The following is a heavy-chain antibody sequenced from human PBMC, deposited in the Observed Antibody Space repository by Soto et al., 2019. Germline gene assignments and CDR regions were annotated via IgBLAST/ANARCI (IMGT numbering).Heavy chain of an antibody. CDR3: ARDDCSSTSCLRY. D-gene: IGHD2-2*01. CDR2: ISSSSSYI. CDR1: GFTFSSYS. V-gene: IGHV3-21*01. J-gene: IGHJ4*02. Sequence: RLSCAASGFTFSSYSMNWVRQAPGKGLEWVSSISSSSSYIYYADSVKGRFTISRDNAKNSLYLQMNSLRAEDTAVYYCARDDCSSTSCLRYWGQGTLVTVSS.